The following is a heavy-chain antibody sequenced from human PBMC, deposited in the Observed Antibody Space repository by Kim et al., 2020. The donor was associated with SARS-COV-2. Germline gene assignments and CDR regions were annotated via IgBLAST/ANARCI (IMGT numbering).Heavy chain of an antibody. CDR1: PYSFTKYW. J-gene: IGHJ4*02. V-gene: IGHV5-10-1*01. Sequence: GESLKISCKGSPYSFTKYWINWVRQMPGKGLEWMGRIDPSDSYTNYSPSFQGHVTISADKSCSTAYLQWSSLKASDTAIYYCASRSLTAYDLDYFDYWGQGTQVTVSS. D-gene: IGHD2-21*02. CDR3: ASRSLTAYDLDYFDY. CDR2: IDPSDSYT.